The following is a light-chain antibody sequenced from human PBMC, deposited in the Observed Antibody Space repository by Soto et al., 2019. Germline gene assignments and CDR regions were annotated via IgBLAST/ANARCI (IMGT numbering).Light chain of an antibody. Sequence: EVVLTQSPGTLSLSPGERATLFCRASQSVNSNYLAWYQQKPGQAPSLLIYGTSSRAIGIPDRFSGSGSGTDFTLTISRLEPEDFAVYYCQQDDNSQLTFGGGTKVEIK. V-gene: IGKV3-20*01. J-gene: IGKJ4*01. CDR3: QQDDNSQLT. CDR2: GTS. CDR1: QSVNSNY.